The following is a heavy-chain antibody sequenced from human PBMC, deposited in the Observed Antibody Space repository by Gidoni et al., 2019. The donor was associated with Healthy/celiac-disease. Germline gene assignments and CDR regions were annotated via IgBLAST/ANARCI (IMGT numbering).Heavy chain of an antibody. CDR3: TTEPGGMPSYYYGMDV. CDR1: GFTFSNAW. V-gene: IGHV3-15*01. Sequence: EVQLVESGGGLVQPGGSLRLSCAASGFTFSNAWMSWVRQAPGKGLEWVGRIKSKTDGGKTEYAAPVKGRFTISRDDSKNTLYLQMNSLKTEDTAVYYCTTEPGGMPSYYYGMDVWGQGTTVTVSS. CDR2: IKSKTDGGKT. D-gene: IGHD3-16*01. J-gene: IGHJ6*02.